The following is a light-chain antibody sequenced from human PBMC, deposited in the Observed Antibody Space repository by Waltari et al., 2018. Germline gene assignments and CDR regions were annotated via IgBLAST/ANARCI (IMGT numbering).Light chain of an antibody. V-gene: IGLV2-14*03. Sequence: QSALTQPASVSGSPGQSITISCTGTSSDVGGYDYVSWYQQLPGKAPKLLISDVSQRPSGVFSRFSGSKSGNTASLTISVLQPEDEPHYYCSSYTASDTLVVFGGGTKLTVL. J-gene: IGLJ2*01. CDR1: SSDVGGYDY. CDR3: SSYTASDTLVV. CDR2: DVS.